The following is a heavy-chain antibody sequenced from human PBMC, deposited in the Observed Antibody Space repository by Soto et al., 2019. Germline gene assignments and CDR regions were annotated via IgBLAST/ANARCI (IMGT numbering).Heavy chain of an antibody. Sequence: PGGSVRLSCAASGFTFSSYAMCWVRQAPGKGLEWVSAISGSGGSTYYADSVKGRFTISRDNPKNTLYLQMNSLRAEDTAVYYCAKGLDIVVVPAAMISSFDYWAQETLVPVSA. V-gene: IGHV3-23*01. CDR2: ISGSGGST. J-gene: IGHJ4*02. CDR1: GFTFSSYA. CDR3: AKGLDIVVVPAAMISSFDY. D-gene: IGHD2-2*01.